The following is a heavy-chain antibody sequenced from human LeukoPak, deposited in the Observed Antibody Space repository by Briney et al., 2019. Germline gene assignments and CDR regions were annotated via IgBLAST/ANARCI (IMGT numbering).Heavy chain of an antibody. D-gene: IGHD2-15*01. CDR2: IYASGST. CDR1: GDSISDFY. Sequence: SETLSLTCTVSGDSISDFYWSWIRQPAGKGLEWIGRIYASGSTNYNPSLKSRVTISVDTSKNQFSLKLSSVTAADTAVYYCARAYCSGGSCYSSRGMFDPWGHGTLVTVSS. J-gene: IGHJ5*02. CDR3: ARAYCSGGSCYSSRGMFDP. V-gene: IGHV4-4*07.